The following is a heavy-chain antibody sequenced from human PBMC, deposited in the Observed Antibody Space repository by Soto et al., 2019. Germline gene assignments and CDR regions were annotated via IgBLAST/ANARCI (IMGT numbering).Heavy chain of an antibody. V-gene: IGHV4-38-2*01. CDR3: ARSRSTYCSGGSCYPFDY. J-gene: IGHJ4*02. Sequence: SETLSLTCAVSGGSISSGYYWAWIRQPPGKGLEWIGSIYHSGTTYYNPSLKSRVTISVDTSKNQFSLKLSSVTAADTAVYYCARSRSTYCSGGSCYPFDYWGQGTLVTVSS. D-gene: IGHD2-15*01. CDR2: IYHSGTT. CDR1: GGSISSGYY.